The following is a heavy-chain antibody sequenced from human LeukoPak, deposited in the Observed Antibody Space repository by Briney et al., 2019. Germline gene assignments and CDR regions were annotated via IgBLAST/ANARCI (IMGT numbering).Heavy chain of an antibody. V-gene: IGHV3-33*06. D-gene: IGHD3-22*01. CDR3: TNDDSSGYRSGPLDY. CDR2: IWYDGSNK. J-gene: IGHJ4*02. Sequence: GGSLRLSCAASGFTFSSYGMHWVRQAPGKGLEWVAVIWYDGSNKYYADSVRGRFTISRDNSKNTLYLQMNSLRAEDTAVYYCTNDDSSGYRSGPLDYWGQGTLVTVSS. CDR1: GFTFSSYG.